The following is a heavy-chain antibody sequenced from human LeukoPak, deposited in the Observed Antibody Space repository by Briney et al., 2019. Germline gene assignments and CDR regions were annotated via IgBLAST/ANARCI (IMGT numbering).Heavy chain of an antibody. CDR1: GYTLTELS. V-gene: IGHV1-24*01. J-gene: IGHJ4*02. D-gene: IGHD6-13*01. Sequence: ASVKVSCKVSGYTLTELSMHWVRQAPGKGGERMGGFYPEDGETIYAQKFQGRVTMTEDTSTDTAYMELSSLRSEDTAVYYCATGGSSWSFDYWGQGTLVTVSS. CDR3: ATGGSSWSFDY. CDR2: FYPEDGET.